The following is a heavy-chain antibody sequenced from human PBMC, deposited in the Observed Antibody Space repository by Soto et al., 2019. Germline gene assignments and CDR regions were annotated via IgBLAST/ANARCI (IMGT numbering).Heavy chain of an antibody. J-gene: IGHJ4*02. D-gene: IGHD3-16*01. CDR2: ISGSGGST. CDR1: GFTFSSYA. CDR3: AKDRIRIMKLRGYFDY. V-gene: IGHV3-23*01. Sequence: GGSLRLSCAASGFTFSSYAMSWVRQAPGKGLEWVSAISGSGGSTYYADSVKGRFTISRDNSKNTLYLQMNSLRAEDTAVYYCAKDRIRIMKLRGYFDYWGQGTLVTVSS.